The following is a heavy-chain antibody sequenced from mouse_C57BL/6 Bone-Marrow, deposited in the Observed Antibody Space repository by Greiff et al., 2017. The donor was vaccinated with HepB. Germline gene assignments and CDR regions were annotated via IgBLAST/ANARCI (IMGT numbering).Heavy chain of an antibody. D-gene: IGHD2-4*01. CDR1: GYAFSSSW. Sequence: QVQLQQSGPELVKPGASVKISCTASGYAFSSSWMNWVKKRPGKGLEWFGRIYPGDGDTNDNGKFKGKATLTADKSSSTAYMQLSSLTSEDSAVYFCASYDYPFAYWGQGTLVTVSA. V-gene: IGHV1-82*01. J-gene: IGHJ3*01. CDR2: IYPGDGDT. CDR3: ASYDYPFAY.